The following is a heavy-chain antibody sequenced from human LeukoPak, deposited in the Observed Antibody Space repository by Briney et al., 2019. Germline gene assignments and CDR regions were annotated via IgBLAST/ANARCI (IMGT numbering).Heavy chain of an antibody. D-gene: IGHD2-15*01. Sequence: PSETLSLTCTVSGGSISSYYWSWIRQPPGKGLEWIGYIFYSGSTNYNPSLKSRVTISVDTSKNQFSLKLTSVAAADTAVYYCARDRGGRWFFDYGGQGTLVTVSS. CDR3: ARDRGGRWFFDY. CDR1: GGSISSYY. J-gene: IGHJ4*02. CDR2: IFYSGST. V-gene: IGHV4-59*12.